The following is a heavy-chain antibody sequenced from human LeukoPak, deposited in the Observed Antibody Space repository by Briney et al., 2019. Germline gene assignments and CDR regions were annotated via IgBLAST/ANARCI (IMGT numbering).Heavy chain of an antibody. J-gene: IGHJ1*01. CDR1: GGSFSGYY. D-gene: IGHD4-17*01. CDR2: INHSGST. Sequence: PSETLSLTXAVYGGSFSGYYWSWIRQPPGKGLEWIGEINHSGSTNYNPSLKSRVTISVDTSKNQFSLKLTSVTAADTAVYYCARHSGLRSPFQHWGQGTLVTVSS. CDR3: ARHSGLRSPFQH. V-gene: IGHV4-34*01.